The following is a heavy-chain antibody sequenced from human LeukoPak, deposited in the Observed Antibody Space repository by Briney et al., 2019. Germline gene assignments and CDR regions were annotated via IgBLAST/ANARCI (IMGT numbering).Heavy chain of an antibody. V-gene: IGHV4-34*01. Sequence: SETLSLTCTVSGGSISSHYWSWIRQPPGKGLEWIGEINHSGSTNYNPSLKSRVTISVDTSKNQFSLKLSSVTAADTAVYYCARSGSGYLRYYFDYWGQGTLVTVSS. D-gene: IGHD5-12*01. CDR1: GGSISSHY. CDR3: ARSGSGYLRYYFDY. CDR2: INHSGST. J-gene: IGHJ4*02.